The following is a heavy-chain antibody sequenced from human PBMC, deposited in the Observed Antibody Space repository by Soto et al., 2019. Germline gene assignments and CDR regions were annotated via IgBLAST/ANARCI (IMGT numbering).Heavy chain of an antibody. V-gene: IGHV4-31*03. J-gene: IGHJ6*02. CDR2: IYYSGST. Sequence: PSETLSLTCTVSGGSISSGGYYWSWIRHHPGKGLEWIGYIYYSGSTYYNPSLKSRVTISVDPSKNQFSLKLSSVTAADTAVYYCARGYCSGGSCYSYYYGMDVWGQGTTVTVSS. D-gene: IGHD2-15*01. CDR1: GGSISSGGYY. CDR3: ARGYCSGGSCYSYYYGMDV.